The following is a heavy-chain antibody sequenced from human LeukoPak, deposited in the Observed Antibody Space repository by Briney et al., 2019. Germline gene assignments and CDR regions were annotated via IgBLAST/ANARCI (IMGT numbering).Heavy chain of an antibody. CDR1: GGSVSSGSYY. CDR3: ARGGTRHYFQH. V-gene: IGHV4-61*01. J-gene: IGHJ1*01. CDR2: IYYSGST. Sequence: SETLSLTCTVSGGSVSSGSYYWSWIRQPPGKGLEWIGYIYYSGSTNYNPSLKSRVTVSVDTSKNQFSLKLSSVTAADTAVYYCARGGTRHYFQHWGQGTLVTVSS. D-gene: IGHD2-2*01.